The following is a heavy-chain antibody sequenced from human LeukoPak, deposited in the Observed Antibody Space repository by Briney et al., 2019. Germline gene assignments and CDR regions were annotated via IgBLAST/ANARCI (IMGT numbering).Heavy chain of an antibody. V-gene: IGHV4-34*01. J-gene: IGHJ6*04. Sequence: GSLRLSCAASGFTFSSQTMSWVRQAPAKGLEWIGEINHSGSTNYNPSLKSRVTISIDTSKNQFSLKLTSVTAADTAVYYCARHLYSNYASCVWGKGTTVTVSS. CDR2: INHSGST. CDR3: ARHLYSNYASCV. CDR1: GFTFSSQT. D-gene: IGHD4-11*01.